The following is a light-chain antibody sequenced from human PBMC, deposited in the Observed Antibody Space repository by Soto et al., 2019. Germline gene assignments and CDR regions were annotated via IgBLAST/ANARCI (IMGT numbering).Light chain of an antibody. CDR1: QDIKKW. CDR2: AAT. Sequence: DTQVTQSPSSVSASVGDTVTITCRASQDIKKWLAWYQHKPMEAPKLLISAATRLQSGVSPRFSGSGSGTDFTLTISGLQPEDFATYYCQQASSFPRTFGQGNKGDIK. CDR3: QQASSFPRT. V-gene: IGKV1-12*01. J-gene: IGKJ1*01.